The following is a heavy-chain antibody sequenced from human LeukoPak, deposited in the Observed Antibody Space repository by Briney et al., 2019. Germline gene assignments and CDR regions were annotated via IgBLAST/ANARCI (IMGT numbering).Heavy chain of an antibody. CDR2: INSDGSST. J-gene: IGHJ5*02. CDR1: GFTFSSYW. V-gene: IGHV3-74*01. CDR3: AREPAGNWFDP. D-gene: IGHD6-19*01. Sequence: GGSLRLSCAASGFTFSSYWMHWVRHAPGKGLVWVSRINSDGSSTSYADSVKGRFTISRDNAKSTLYLQMNSLRAEDTAVYYCAREPAGNWFDPWGQGTLVTVSS.